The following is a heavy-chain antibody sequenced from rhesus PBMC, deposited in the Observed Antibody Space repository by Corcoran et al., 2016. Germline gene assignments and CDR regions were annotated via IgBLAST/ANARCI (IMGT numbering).Heavy chain of an antibody. CDR1: GFTFSSYG. CDR2: ISYYGSKK. J-gene: IGHJ4*01. V-gene: IGHV3-54*02. Sequence: EVQLVESGGGLVQPGGSLRLSCAASGFTFSSYGMHWVRQAPGKGLEWVAVISYYGSKKYHADSVKYRFPIYRDNFKNILYLQMNNLNLEDTAVYYCARDSYYEDDYGYYYPHYWGQGVLVTVSS. D-gene: IGHD3-9*01. CDR3: ARDSYYEDDYGYYYPHY.